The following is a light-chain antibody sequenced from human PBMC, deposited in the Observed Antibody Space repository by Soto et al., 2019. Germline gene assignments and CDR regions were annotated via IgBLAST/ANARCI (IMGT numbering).Light chain of an antibody. CDR1: QSVRNN. J-gene: IGKJ2*01. Sequence: EIVMSQSPATLSVSPGERATLSCRASQSVRNNLAWYQQRPGQAPRLLMYGASTRPSGIPARFTGGGSGTDFTLTITSLQSEDFAVYSCQQYDSYMYAFGQGTKVEI. CDR2: GAS. V-gene: IGKV3-15*01. CDR3: QQYDSYMYA.